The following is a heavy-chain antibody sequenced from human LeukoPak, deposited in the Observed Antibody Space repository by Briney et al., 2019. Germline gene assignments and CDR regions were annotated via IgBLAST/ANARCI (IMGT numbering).Heavy chain of an antibody. J-gene: IGHJ4*02. CDR3: ARGYYDSSGYYGY. Sequence: SVKVFCKASGGTFSSYTISWVRQAPGQGLESMGRIIPILGIANYAQKFQGRVTITADKSTSTAYMELRSLRSDDTAVYYCARGYYDSSGYYGYWGQGTLVTVSS. CDR1: GGTFSSYT. V-gene: IGHV1-69*02. D-gene: IGHD3-22*01. CDR2: IIPILGIA.